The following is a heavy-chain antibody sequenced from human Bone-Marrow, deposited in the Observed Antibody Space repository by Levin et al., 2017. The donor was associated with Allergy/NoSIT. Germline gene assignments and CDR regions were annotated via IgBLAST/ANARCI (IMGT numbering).Heavy chain of an antibody. CDR2: LSSSGATI. CDR3: ARGLGYSDYIDY. Sequence: GGSLRLSCDASGFTFSMYDMHCVRQAPGKGLEWISDLSSSGATIHYVDSMKGRFTISRDNTNNSLYLQMNSLRAEDTAVYFCARGLGYSDYIDYWGQGTQVTVSS. V-gene: IGHV3-48*03. D-gene: IGHD3-22*01. J-gene: IGHJ4*02. CDR1: GFTFSMYD.